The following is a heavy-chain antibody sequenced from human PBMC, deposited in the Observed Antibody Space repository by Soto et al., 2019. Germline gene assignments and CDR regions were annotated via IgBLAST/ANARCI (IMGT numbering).Heavy chain of an antibody. CDR2: IKSKTDGGTT. J-gene: IGHJ4*02. Sequence: GGSLRLSCAASGFTFSNAWMNWVRQAPGKGLEWVGRIKSKTDGGTTDYAAPVKGRFTISRDDSKNTLHLQMNNLKTEDTAVYYCTTDYWFLREETSFVCWGQGGLVTVSS. V-gene: IGHV3-15*01. D-gene: IGHD1-7*01. CDR3: TTDYWFLREETSFVC. CDR1: GFTFSNAW.